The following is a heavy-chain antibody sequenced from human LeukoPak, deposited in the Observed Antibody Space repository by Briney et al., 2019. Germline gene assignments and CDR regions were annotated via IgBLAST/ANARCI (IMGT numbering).Heavy chain of an antibody. CDR2: IYSGGST. CDR3: ARASNYYDSSGYFINDAFDI. V-gene: IGHV3-53*01. CDR1: GFTVSSNY. D-gene: IGHD3-22*01. J-gene: IGHJ3*02. Sequence: GRSLRLSCAASGFTVSSNYMSWVRQAPGKGLEWVSVIYSGGSTYYADSVKGRFTISRDNSKNTLYLQMNSLRAEDTAVYYCARASNYYDSSGYFINDAFDIWGQGTMVTVSS.